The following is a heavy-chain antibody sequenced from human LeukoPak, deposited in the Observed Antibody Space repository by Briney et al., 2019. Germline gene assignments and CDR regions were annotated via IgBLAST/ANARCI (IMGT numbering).Heavy chain of an antibody. Sequence: GGSLRLSCAASGFTLSSNYMSWVRQAPGKGLEWVSVIYSGGSTYYADSAKGRFTISGDNSKNTLYLQMNRLRAEDTAVYYCASLWFGELAFDYWGQGTLVTVSS. CDR1: GFTLSSNY. J-gene: IGHJ4*02. V-gene: IGHV3-53*01. CDR3: ASLWFGELAFDY. D-gene: IGHD3-10*01. CDR2: IYSGGST.